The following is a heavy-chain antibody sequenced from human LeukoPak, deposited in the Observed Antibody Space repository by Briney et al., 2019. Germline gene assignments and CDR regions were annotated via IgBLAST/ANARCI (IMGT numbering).Heavy chain of an antibody. CDR3: AKDRLSTPTAPRFDP. V-gene: IGHV3-23*01. D-gene: IGHD4-23*01. CDR2: FGERGSSA. J-gene: IGHJ5*02. CDR1: GFTFSSYA. Sequence: GGSLRLSCSASGFTFSSYAMSWVRQAPGKGLEWVSTFGERGSSAYYADSVKGRFTISRDNSKNTLYLQMNSLRAEDTALYYCAKDRLSTPTAPRFDPWGQGTQVTVSS.